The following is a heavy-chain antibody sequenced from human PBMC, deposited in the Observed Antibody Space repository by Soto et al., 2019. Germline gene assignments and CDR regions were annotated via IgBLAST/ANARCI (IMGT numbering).Heavy chain of an antibody. Sequence: QVQLVESGGGVVQSVRSLRLSCAASGFTFSSYGMHWVRQAPGKGLEWVAIISYDGSAKYYADSVKGRFTISRDSSKSILYLQMNSLRTEDTAVYYCAKDPMEFCGGDCYTPYYWGQGTLVTVSS. D-gene: IGHD2-21*02. CDR3: AKDPMEFCGGDCYTPYY. CDR2: ISYDGSAK. CDR1: GFTFSSYG. J-gene: IGHJ4*02. V-gene: IGHV3-30*18.